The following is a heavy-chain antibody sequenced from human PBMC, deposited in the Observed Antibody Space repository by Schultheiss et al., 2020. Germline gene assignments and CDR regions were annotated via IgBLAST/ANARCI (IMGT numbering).Heavy chain of an antibody. V-gene: IGHV3-53*01. D-gene: IGHD4-17*01. J-gene: IGHJ5*02. CDR2: IYSGGST. CDR1: GFTFSNAW. Sequence: GGSLRLSCAASGFTFSNAWMSWVRQAPGKGLEWVSVIYSGGSTYYADSVKGRFTISRDNSKNTLYLQMNSLRAEDTAVYYCARGPYGDYGDWFDPWGQGALVTVSS. CDR3: ARGPYGDYGDWFDP.